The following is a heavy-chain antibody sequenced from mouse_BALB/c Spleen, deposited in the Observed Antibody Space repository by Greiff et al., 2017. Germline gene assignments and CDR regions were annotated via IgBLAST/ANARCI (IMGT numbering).Heavy chain of an antibody. CDR3: ARSDYGSSPYAMDY. J-gene: IGHJ4*01. V-gene: IGHV5-17*02. D-gene: IGHD1-1*01. Sequence: EVKLVESGGGLVQPGGSRKLSCAASGFTFSSFGMHWVRQAPEKGLEWVAYISSGSSTIYYADTVKGRFTISRDNPKNTLFLQMTSLRSEDTAMYYCARSDYGSSPYAMDYWGQGTSVTVSS. CDR1: GFTFSSFG. CDR2: ISSGSSTI.